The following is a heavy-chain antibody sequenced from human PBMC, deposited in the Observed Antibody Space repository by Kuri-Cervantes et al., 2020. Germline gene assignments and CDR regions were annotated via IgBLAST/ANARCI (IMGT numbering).Heavy chain of an antibody. CDR3: ARGTYGDYWDPAYYYMDV. CDR1: GGTFSTYA. J-gene: IGHJ6*03. CDR2: IIPIFDTTHA. Sequence: SVKVSCKASGGTFSTYAINWVRQAPGQGLEWVGGIIPIFDTTHANYAQNFQGRVTITTDASTNTAYMELTSLRFEDTAVYYCARGTYGDYWDPAYYYMDVWGKGTTVTVSS. V-gene: IGHV1-69*05. D-gene: IGHD4-17*01.